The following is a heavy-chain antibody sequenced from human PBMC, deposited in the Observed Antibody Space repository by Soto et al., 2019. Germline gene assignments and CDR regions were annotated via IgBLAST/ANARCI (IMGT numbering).Heavy chain of an antibody. Sequence: EVQLVQSGGGLEQPGGSLRLSCEGSGFTFSSYEMNWVRQAPGKGLEWVSYISSSGSTKNYADSVKGRFTISRDNVKNSLYLQMNSLRAEDTAVYYCARVPRNFYYNGMDVWGQGTTVTVSS. CDR2: ISSSGSTK. CDR1: GFTFSSYE. J-gene: IGHJ6*02. V-gene: IGHV3-48*03. CDR3: ARVPRNFYYNGMDV.